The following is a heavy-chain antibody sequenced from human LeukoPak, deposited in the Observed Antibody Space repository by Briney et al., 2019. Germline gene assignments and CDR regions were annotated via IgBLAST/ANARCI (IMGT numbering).Heavy chain of an antibody. D-gene: IGHD3-22*01. Sequence: SGTLSLTCTVSGGSVSGSSIANYYWSWIRQPPGKGLEWIGYVSYSGETNFNPSLRSRVTMSVDTSKNHISLKLSSVNAADTAVYYCARELKTYDSSGYYYFDYWGQGTLVTVSS. CDR3: ARELKTYDSSGYYYFDY. J-gene: IGHJ4*02. CDR2: VSYSGET. V-gene: IGHV4-61*03. CDR1: GGSVSGSSIANYY.